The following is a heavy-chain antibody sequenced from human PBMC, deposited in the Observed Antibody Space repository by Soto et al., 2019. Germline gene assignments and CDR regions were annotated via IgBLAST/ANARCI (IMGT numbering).Heavy chain of an antibody. D-gene: IGHD2-15*01. CDR2: ISSSSSYI. CDR1: GFTFSSYS. V-gene: IGHV3-21*01. J-gene: IGHJ6*02. CDR3: ARNTKFRDIVVVVAATPQNYYYYYGMDV. Sequence: GGSLRLSCAASGFTFSSYSMNWVRQAPGKGLEWVSSISSSSSYIYYADSVKGRFTISRDNAKNSLYLQMNSLRAEDTAVYYCARNTKFRDIVVVVAATPQNYYYYYGMDVWGQGTTVTVSS.